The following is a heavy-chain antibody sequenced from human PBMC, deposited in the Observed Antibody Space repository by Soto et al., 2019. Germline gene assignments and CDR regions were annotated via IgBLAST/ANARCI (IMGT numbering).Heavy chain of an antibody. J-gene: IGHJ4*02. CDR1: GYTFTSYV. D-gene: IGHD6-6*01. V-gene: IGHV1-18*01. CDR3: ARVLAARAFFDY. CDR2: ISACNGNT. Sequence: ASVKISCKASGYTFTSYVISWVRQAPGQGFEWMGWISACNGNTNYAQKLQGRVTMTTDTSTSTAYMELRSLRSDDTAVYYCARVLAARAFFDYWGQGSLVTVS.